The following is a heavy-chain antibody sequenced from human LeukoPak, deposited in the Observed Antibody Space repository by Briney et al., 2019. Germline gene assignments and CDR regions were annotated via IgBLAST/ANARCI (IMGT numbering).Heavy chain of an antibody. D-gene: IGHD5-18*01. J-gene: IGHJ4*02. CDR1: GYTFTSYT. CDR2: INTNTGNP. CDR3: ARAHPGYSYGPPFIDY. V-gene: IGHV7-4-1*02. Sequence: ASVKVSCKASGYTFTSYTMNWVRQAPGQGLEWMGWINTNTGNPTYAQGFTGRFVFSLDTSVSTAYLQITSLKAEDTAVYYCARAHPGYSYGPPFIDYWGQGTLVTVSS.